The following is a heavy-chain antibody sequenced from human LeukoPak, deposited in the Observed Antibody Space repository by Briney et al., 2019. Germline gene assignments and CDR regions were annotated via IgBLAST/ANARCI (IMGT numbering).Heavy chain of an antibody. J-gene: IGHJ5*02. Sequence: SETLSLTCTVSGGSISSYYWSWLRQPAGKGLEWIGRIYTSGSTNYNPSLKSRVTMSVDTSKNQFSLKLSSVTAADTAVYYCAREVAAAEGINWFDPWGQGTLVTVSS. V-gene: IGHV4-4*07. CDR2: IYTSGST. CDR1: GGSISSYY. CDR3: AREVAAAEGINWFDP. D-gene: IGHD6-13*01.